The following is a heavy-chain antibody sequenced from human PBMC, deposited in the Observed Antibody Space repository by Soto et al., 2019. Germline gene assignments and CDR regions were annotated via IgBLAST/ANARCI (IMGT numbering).Heavy chain of an antibody. CDR3: ASNRDSSSWDWGYYYYGMDV. Sequence: SETLSLTCTVSGGSISSSIYYWGWIRHPPGKGLEWIGSIYYSGSTYYNPSLKSRVTISVDTSKNQFSLKLSSVTAADTAVYYCASNRDSSSWDWGYYYYGMDVWGQGTTVTVSS. V-gene: IGHV4-39*01. CDR2: IYYSGST. CDR1: GGSISSSIYY. J-gene: IGHJ6*02. D-gene: IGHD6-13*01.